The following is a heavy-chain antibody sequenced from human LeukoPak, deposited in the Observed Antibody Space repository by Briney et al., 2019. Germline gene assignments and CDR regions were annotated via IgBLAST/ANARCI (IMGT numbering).Heavy chain of an antibody. CDR3: ARDPDAHTDSGN. D-gene: IGHD6-19*01. Sequence: SETLSLTCTVSGGSISSTSYYWGWIRQPPGKGLEWIGSISYSGTTYYNPSLKSRVTISVDTSKNQFSLKLNSVTAADTAVYYCARDPDAHTDSGNWGQGTLVTVSS. CDR1: GGSISSTSYY. J-gene: IGHJ4*02. CDR2: ISYSGTT. V-gene: IGHV4-39*07.